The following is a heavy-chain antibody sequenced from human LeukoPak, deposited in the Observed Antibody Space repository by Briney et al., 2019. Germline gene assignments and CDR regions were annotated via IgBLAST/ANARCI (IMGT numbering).Heavy chain of an antibody. Sequence: PGGSLRLSCAASEFTFSRYWMSWVRQAPGKGLEWVANINQDGGEKHYVDSVKGRFTISRDNAKNSLCLQMNSLRAEDTAVYYCARGEFDPWGQGTLVTVSS. CDR1: EFTFSRYW. CDR2: INQDGGEK. V-gene: IGHV3-7*02. CDR3: ARGEFDP. J-gene: IGHJ5*02. D-gene: IGHD2-21*01.